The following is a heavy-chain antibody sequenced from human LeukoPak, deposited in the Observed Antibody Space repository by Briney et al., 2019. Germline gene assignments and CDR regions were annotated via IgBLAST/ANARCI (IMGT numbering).Heavy chain of an antibody. CDR1: GFTFSSYA. CDR2: ISGSGGST. CDR3: AKEVRGYDILTGYPRWYYGMDV. V-gene: IGHV3-23*01. J-gene: IGHJ6*02. D-gene: IGHD3-9*01. Sequence: GGSLRLSCAASGFTFSSYAMSWVRQAPGKGLEWVSVISGSGGSTYYADSVKGRFTISRDNSENTLYLQMNSLRAKDTAVYYCAKEVRGYDILTGYPRWYYGMDVWGQGTTVTVSS.